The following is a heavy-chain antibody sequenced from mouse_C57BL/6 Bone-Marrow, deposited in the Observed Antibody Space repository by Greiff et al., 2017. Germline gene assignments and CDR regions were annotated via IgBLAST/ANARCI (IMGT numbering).Heavy chain of an antibody. CDR3: ASPLLRGGYYYAMDY. Sequence: EVMLVESGGGLVKPGGSLKLSCAASGFTFSDYGMHWVRQAPEKGLEWVAYISSGSSTIYYADTVKGRFTISRDNAKNTLFLQMTSLRSEDTAMYYCASPLLRGGYYYAMDYWGQGTSVTVSS. V-gene: IGHV5-17*01. CDR1: GFTFSDYG. J-gene: IGHJ4*01. D-gene: IGHD1-1*01. CDR2: ISSGSSTI.